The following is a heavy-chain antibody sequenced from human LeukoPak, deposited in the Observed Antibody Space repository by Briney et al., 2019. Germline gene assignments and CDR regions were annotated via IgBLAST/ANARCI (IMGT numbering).Heavy chain of an antibody. V-gene: IGHV3-23*01. Sequence: PGGSLRLSCAASGFTFSSYAMSWVRQAPGKGLEWVSAISGSGGSTYYADSVKGRFTISRDNSKNTLYLQMNSLRAEDTAVYYRAINERRTIFGVVTHNLDYWGQGTLVTVSS. CDR1: GFTFSSYA. D-gene: IGHD3-3*01. J-gene: IGHJ4*02. CDR2: ISGSGGST. CDR3: AINERRTIFGVVTHNLDY.